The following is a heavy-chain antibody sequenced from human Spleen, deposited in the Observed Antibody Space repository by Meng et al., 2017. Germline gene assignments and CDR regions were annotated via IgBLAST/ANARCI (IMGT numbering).Heavy chain of an antibody. CDR3: ARSYSGIYSEFDY. J-gene: IGHJ4*02. Sequence: GESLKISCAASGFTFSSYWMSWVRQAPGKGLEWVANIKQDGSEKYYVDSVKGRFSISRDNAKNSLSLQMNSLRVEDTAVYYCARSYSGIYSEFDYWGQGALVTVSS. CDR1: GFTFSSYW. CDR2: IKQDGSEK. V-gene: IGHV3-7*01. D-gene: IGHD1-26*01.